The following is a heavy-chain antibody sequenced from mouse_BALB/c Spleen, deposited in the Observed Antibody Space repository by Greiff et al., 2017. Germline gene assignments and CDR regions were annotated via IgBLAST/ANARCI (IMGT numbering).Heavy chain of an antibody. CDR1: GFNIKDTY. Sequence: EVQLQESGAELVKPGASVKLSCTASGFNIKDTYMHWVKQRPEQGLEWIGRIDPANGNTKYDPKFQGKATITADTSSNTAYLQLSSLTSEDTAVYYCARPLLYAMDYWGQGTSVTVSS. CDR3: ARPLLYAMDY. CDR2: IDPANGNT. D-gene: IGHD2-1*01. J-gene: IGHJ4*01. V-gene: IGHV14-3*02.